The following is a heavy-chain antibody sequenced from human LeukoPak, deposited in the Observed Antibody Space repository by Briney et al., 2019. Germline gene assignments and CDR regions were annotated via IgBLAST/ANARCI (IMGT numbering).Heavy chain of an antibody. Sequence: GASVKVSCKASGYTFTSYDINWVRQATGQGLEWMGWMNPNSGNTGYAQKFQGRVTMTRNTSISTAYMEPSSLRSEDTAVYYCARHCSSTSSFDYWGQGTLVTVSS. CDR3: ARHCSSTSSFDY. J-gene: IGHJ4*02. D-gene: IGHD2-2*01. CDR1: GYTFTSYD. CDR2: MNPNSGNT. V-gene: IGHV1-8*01.